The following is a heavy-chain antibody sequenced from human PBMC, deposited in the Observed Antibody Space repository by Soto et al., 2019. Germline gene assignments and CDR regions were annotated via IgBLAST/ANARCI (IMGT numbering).Heavy chain of an antibody. CDR3: ARRVVVVATKVHWFDP. CDR1: GYSFTSYW. CDR2: IYPGDSDT. J-gene: IGHJ5*02. V-gene: IGHV5-51*01. D-gene: IGHD5-12*01. Sequence: GESLKISCKGSGYSFTSYWIGWVRQMPGKGLEWMGIIYPGDSDTRYSPSFQGQVTISADKSISTAYLQWSSLKASDTAMYYCARRVVVVATKVHWFDPWGQGPLVTVYS.